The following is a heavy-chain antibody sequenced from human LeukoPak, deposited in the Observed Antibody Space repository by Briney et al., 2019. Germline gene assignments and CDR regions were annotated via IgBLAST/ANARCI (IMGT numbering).Heavy chain of an antibody. Sequence: GGSVRLSCAASGFPFSGSAMHWVRQASGKGLEWVGRIRSKANSYATAYAASVKGRFTISRDDSKNTAYLQMNSLKTEDTAVYYCTSPRRDGYNYVYWGQGTLVTVSS. CDR1: GFPFSGSA. V-gene: IGHV3-73*01. J-gene: IGHJ4*02. CDR3: TSPRRDGYNYVY. D-gene: IGHD5-24*01. CDR2: IRSKANSYAT.